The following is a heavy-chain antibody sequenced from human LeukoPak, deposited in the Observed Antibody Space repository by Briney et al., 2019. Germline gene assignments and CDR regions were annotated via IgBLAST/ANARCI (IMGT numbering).Heavy chain of an antibody. V-gene: IGHV4-59*01. CDR3: ARVPGFEDAFDI. CDR2: IYYSGST. J-gene: IGHJ3*02. D-gene: IGHD3-16*01. Sequence: SETLSLACTVSGGSISSYYWSWIRQPPGKGLEWIGYIYYSGSTNYNPSLKSRVTIPVDTSKNQFSLKLSSVTAADTAVYYCARVPGFEDAFDIWGQGTMVTVSS. CDR1: GGSISSYY.